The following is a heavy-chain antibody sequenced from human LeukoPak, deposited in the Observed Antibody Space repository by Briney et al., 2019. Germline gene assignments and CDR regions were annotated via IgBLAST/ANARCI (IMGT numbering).Heavy chain of an antibody. CDR1: GFTFSSYW. CDR3: ARAGLGELWYYYYYMDV. D-gene: IGHD3-10*01. Sequence: PGGSLRLSCAASGFTFSSYWMSWVRQAPGKGLEWVANIKQDGSEKYYVDSVKGRFTISRDNAKNSLYLQMNSLRAEDTAVYYCARAGLGELWYYYYYMDVWGKGTTVTVSS. V-gene: IGHV3-7*01. CDR2: IKQDGSEK. J-gene: IGHJ6*03.